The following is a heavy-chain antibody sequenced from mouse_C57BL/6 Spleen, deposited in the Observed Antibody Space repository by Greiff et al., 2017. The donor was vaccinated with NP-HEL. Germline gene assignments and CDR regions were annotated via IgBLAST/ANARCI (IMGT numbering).Heavy chain of an antibody. Sequence: VKLQQPGAELVMPGASVKLSCKASGYTFTSYWMHWVKQRPGQGLEWIGEIDPSDSYTNYNQKFKGKSTLTVDKSSSTAYMQLSSLTSEDSAVYYCARSGGITTGFDYWGQGTTLTVSS. CDR1: GYTFTSYW. V-gene: IGHV1-69*01. D-gene: IGHD2-4*01. CDR2: IDPSDSYT. CDR3: ARSGGITTGFDY. J-gene: IGHJ2*01.